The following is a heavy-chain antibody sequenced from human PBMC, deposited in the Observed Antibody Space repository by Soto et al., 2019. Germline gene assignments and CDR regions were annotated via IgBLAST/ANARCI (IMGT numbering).Heavy chain of an antibody. Sequence: ASVKVSCKASGYTFTSYGISWVRQAPGQGLEWMGWIGAYNGNTNYAQKLQGRVTMTTDTSTSTAYMELRSLRSDDTAVYYCATTMVRGVIFFLDPWGQGTLVTVSS. CDR2: IGAYNGNT. D-gene: IGHD3-10*01. CDR1: GYTFTSYG. CDR3: ATTMVRGVIFFLDP. J-gene: IGHJ5*02. V-gene: IGHV1-18*01.